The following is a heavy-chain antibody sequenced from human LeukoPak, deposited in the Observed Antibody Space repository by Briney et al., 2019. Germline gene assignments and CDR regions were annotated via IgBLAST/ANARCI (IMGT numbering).Heavy chain of an antibody. V-gene: IGHV4-4*07. CDR2: IYTSGST. Sequence: SETLSLTCTVSGGSINIYYWSWIRQPAGKGLEWIGRIYTSGSTNYNPSLKTRVTMSVDTSKNQFSLKLSSVTAADTAVYYCAGVGAPGFYFDYWGQGTLVTVSS. J-gene: IGHJ4*02. CDR1: GGSINIYY. D-gene: IGHD1-26*01. CDR3: AGVGAPGFYFDY.